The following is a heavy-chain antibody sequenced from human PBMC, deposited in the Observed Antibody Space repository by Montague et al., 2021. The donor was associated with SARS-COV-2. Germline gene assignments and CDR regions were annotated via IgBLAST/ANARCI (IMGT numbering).Heavy chain of an antibody. D-gene: IGHD3-3*01. CDR3: ARGTGARSIALFGVIISGHVFDN. CDR2: INHRGST. J-gene: IGHJ3*02. V-gene: IGHV4-34*01. CDR1: GGSFSGYY. Sequence: SETLSLTCAVYGGSFSGYYWSWIRQPPGKGLEWIGEINHRGSTNYNPSLKSRVIISVDTSKNQFSLKLSSVTAADTAVYYCARGTGARSIALFGVIISGHVFDNWGQGTMVTVSS.